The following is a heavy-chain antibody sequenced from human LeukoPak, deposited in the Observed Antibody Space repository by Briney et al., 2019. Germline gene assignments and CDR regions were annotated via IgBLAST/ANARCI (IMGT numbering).Heavy chain of an antibody. V-gene: IGHV3-23*01. Sequence: GGSLRLSCAASGFTFSSYSMNWIRQAPGKGLEWVSSIDYDGGSGHYADSVKGRFTISRDNSNNTLLLHLNSLRGEDTAVYYCTRNSGWYGLSWGQGTLVTVSS. D-gene: IGHD6-19*01. CDR1: GFTFSSYS. J-gene: IGHJ1*01. CDR2: IDYDGGSG. CDR3: TRNSGWYGLS.